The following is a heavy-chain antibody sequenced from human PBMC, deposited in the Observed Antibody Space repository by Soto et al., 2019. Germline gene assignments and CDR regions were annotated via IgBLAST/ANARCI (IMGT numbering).Heavy chain of an antibody. V-gene: IGHV1-18*01. Sequence: QVQLVQSGAEVKKPGASVKVSCKASGYTFTSYGISWVRQAPGQGLEWMGWISAYNGNTNYAQKLQGRVTMTTDTSTRTAFMELRSLRSDDTAVYYCGRDGPLVFYGILTGYSSDAFDIWGQGTMVTVSS. CDR1: GYTFTSYG. D-gene: IGHD3-9*01. CDR3: GRDGPLVFYGILTGYSSDAFDI. J-gene: IGHJ3*02. CDR2: ISAYNGNT.